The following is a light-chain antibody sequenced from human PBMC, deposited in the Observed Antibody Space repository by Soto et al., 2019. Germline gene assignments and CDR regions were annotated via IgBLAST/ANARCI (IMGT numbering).Light chain of an antibody. Sequence: EIVLTQSPATLSLSPGERATLSCRFSQSVSTSLAWYQQKPGQAPRLLIYDASNRATGIPARFSGSGSGTDFTLTISSLEPEDFAVYYCQHRSNWPLTFGGGTKVEIK. V-gene: IGKV3-11*01. CDR1: QSVSTS. J-gene: IGKJ4*01. CDR3: QHRSNWPLT. CDR2: DAS.